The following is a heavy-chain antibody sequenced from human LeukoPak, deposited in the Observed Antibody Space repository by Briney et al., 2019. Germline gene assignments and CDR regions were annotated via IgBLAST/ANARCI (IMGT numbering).Heavy chain of an antibody. CDR3: AREAFRWGNDAFDI. CDR2: IYYSGST. J-gene: IGHJ3*02. V-gene: IGHV4-39*07. CDR1: GGSISSSSYY. Sequence: SETLSLTCTVSGGSISSSSYYWGWIRQPPGKGLEWIGSIYYSGSTYYNPSLKSRVTVSVDTSKNQFSLKLSSVTAAETAVYYCAREAFRWGNDAFDIWGQGTIVTVSS. D-gene: IGHD5-24*01.